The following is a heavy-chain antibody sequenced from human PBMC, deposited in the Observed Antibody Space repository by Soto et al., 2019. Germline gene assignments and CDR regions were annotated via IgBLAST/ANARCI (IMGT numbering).Heavy chain of an antibody. J-gene: IGHJ4*02. D-gene: IGHD1-26*01. CDR3: ARVSLVGATTGDY. V-gene: IGHV4-59*01. Sequence: SETLSLTCTVSGGSISSYDWRWIRQPPGKGLEWIGYIYYSGSTNYNPSLKRRVTISVDTSKTQFSLKQSSVTAAETAVYCCARVSLVGATTGDYWGQGTLVTVSS. CDR1: GGSISSYD. CDR2: IYYSGST.